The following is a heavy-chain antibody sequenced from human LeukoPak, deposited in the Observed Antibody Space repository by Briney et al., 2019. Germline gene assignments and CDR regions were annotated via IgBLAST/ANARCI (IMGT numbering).Heavy chain of an antibody. J-gene: IGHJ3*02. CDR3: ASFQQQDDAFDI. D-gene: IGHD6-13*01. CDR2: INHSGST. Sequence: SETLSLTCAVYGGSFSGYYRSWIRQPPGKGLEWIGEINHSGSTNYNPSLKSRVTISVDTSKNQFSLKRSSVTAADTAVYYCASFQQQDDAFDIWGQGTMVTVSS. CDR1: GGSFSGYY. V-gene: IGHV4-34*01.